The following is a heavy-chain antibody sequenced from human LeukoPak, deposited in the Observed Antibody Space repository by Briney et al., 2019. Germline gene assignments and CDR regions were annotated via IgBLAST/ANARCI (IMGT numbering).Heavy chain of an antibody. Sequence: SETLSLTCTVSGGSTSGYYWTWVRQPPGKGLEWIGCIYYTGSTNYNPSLKSRVTISIDTSKNQFSLKLTSVTAADTAVYYCARGDGSGWPPDTFDIWGQGTMVTVSS. J-gene: IGHJ3*02. CDR1: GGSTSGYY. CDR3: ARGDGSGWPPDTFDI. D-gene: IGHD6-25*01. V-gene: IGHV4-59*01. CDR2: IYYTGST.